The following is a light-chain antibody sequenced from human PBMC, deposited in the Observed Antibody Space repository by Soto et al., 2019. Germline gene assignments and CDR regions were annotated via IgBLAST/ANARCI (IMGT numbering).Light chain of an antibody. J-gene: IGLJ1*01. V-gene: IGLV2-14*03. CDR1: SSDVGAYDY. CDR3: SSYTSSSTRV. Sequence: QSVLTQPASVSGSPGQSITISCTGTSSDVGAYDYVSWYQQHPDKAPKLMIYEVSNRPSGVSNRFSGSKSVNTATLTISGLQADDEADYYCSSYTSSSTRVFGTGTKATV. CDR2: EVS.